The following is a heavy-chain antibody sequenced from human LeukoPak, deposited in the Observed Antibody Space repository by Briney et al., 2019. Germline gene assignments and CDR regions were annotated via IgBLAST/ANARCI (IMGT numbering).Heavy chain of an antibody. D-gene: IGHD3-22*01. Sequence: GGSLRLSCAASGFTFNNYEMNWVHQAPGKGLEWISYISSSGSTIYYADSVKGRFTISRDNAKNSLFLQMNSLRAEDTAIYYCARIYDSGGYYLSGYFFDYWGQGTLVTVSS. CDR2: ISSSGSTI. J-gene: IGHJ4*02. CDR1: GFTFNNYE. CDR3: ARIYDSGGYYLSGYFFDY. V-gene: IGHV3-48*03.